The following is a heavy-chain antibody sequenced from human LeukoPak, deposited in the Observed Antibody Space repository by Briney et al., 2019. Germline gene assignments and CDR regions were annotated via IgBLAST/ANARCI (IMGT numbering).Heavy chain of an antibody. CDR3: ARLARDGYSGN. CDR1: GGSISSYY. J-gene: IGHJ4*02. CDR2: IYYSGST. Sequence: SETLSLTCTVSGGSISSYYWSWIRQPPGKGLEWIGNIYYSGSTNYNPSLKSRVTISVDTSKNQFSLKLSSVTAADTAVYYCARLARDGYSGNWGQGTLVTVSS. D-gene: IGHD5-24*01. V-gene: IGHV4-59*01.